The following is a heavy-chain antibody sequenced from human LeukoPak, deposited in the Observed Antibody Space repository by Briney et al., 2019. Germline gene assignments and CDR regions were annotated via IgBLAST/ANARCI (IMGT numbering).Heavy chain of an antibody. J-gene: IGHJ4*02. CDR1: GGSISSYY. D-gene: IGHD3-10*01. V-gene: IGHV4-59*01. CDR2: IYYSGST. CDR3: ARGKEVITMLRGLKPGYYFDY. Sequence: ASETLSLTCTVSGGSISSYYWSWIRQPPGKGLEWIGYIYYSGSTNYNPSLKSRVTISVDTSKNQFSLKLNSVTAADTAVYYCARGKEVITMLRGLKPGYYFDYWGQGTLVTVSS.